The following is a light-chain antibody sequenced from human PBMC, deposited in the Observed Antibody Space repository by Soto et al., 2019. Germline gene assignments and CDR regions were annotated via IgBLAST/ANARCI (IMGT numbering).Light chain of an antibody. CDR1: QSIDHW. Sequence: DIQLTQSPSPLSASLGDRVTLTCRARQSIDHWLAWYQQKPGKAPHLLIYDASRLGTGVPSRFSGSGSGTEFTLTISSLQADDFATYFCQHYNGSPYTFGPGTKLEIK. CDR3: QHYNGSPYT. V-gene: IGKV1-5*01. CDR2: DAS. J-gene: IGKJ2*01.